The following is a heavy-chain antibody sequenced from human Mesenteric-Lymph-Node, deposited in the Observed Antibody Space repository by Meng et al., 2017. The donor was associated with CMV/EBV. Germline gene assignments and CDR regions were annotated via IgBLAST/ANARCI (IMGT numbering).Heavy chain of an antibody. J-gene: IGHJ4*02. V-gene: IGHV3-21*01. CDR1: GFTFSHYR. CDR2: ISSSSTYI. Sequence: GGSLKISCVGSGFTFSHYRMNWVRQAPGKGLEWVASISSSSTYIFYADTMKGRFTISRDNAKNSLYLQMSSLRAEDTAVYYCARDDEGSGYYSFDYWGQGTLVTVSS. D-gene: IGHD3-22*01. CDR3: ARDDEGSGYYSFDY.